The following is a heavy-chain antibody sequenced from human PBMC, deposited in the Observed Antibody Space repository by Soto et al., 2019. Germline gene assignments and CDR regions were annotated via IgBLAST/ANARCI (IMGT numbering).Heavy chain of an antibody. CDR3: ARFSPPGYYYMDV. CDR2: IHYSGRT. Sequence: PSETLPLTCIACGGPIKSGGYYWNWIRQPPGKGLEWIGYIHYSGRTFYNPSLESRVIISVDTSKNQFSLNLRSVTAADTAVYYCARFSPPGYYYMDVWGKGTSVTVSS. V-gene: IGHV4-31*03. CDR1: GGPIKSGGYY. J-gene: IGHJ6*03.